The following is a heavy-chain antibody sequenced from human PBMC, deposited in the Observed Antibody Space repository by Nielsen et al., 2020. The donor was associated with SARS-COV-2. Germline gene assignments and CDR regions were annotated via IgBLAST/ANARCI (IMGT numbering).Heavy chain of an antibody. CDR2: IWYDGSNK. J-gene: IGHJ6*02. CDR1: GFTFSSYG. D-gene: IGHD6-19*01. CDR3: ARSEAVAGTYYYGMDV. Sequence: GESLKISCAASGFTFSSYGMHWVRQAPGKGLEWVAVIWYDGSNKYYADSVKGRFTISRDNSKNTLYLQMNSLRAEDTAVYYCARSEAVAGTYYYGMDVWGQGTTVTVSS. V-gene: IGHV3-33*01.